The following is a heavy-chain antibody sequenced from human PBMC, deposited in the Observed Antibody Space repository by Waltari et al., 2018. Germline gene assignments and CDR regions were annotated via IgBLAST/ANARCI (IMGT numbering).Heavy chain of an antibody. V-gene: IGHV1-69*02. CDR2: IIPILGIA. CDR1: GGTFSSYT. J-gene: IGHJ4*02. D-gene: IGHD6-19*01. CDR3: ASLSSGWYYFDY. Sequence: QVQLVQSGAEVKKPGSSVKVSCKASGGTFSSYTIRWVRQAPGQGLEWMGRIIPILGIANYAQKFQGRVTITADKSTSTAYMELSSLRSEDTAVYYCASLSSGWYYFDYWGQGTLVTVSS.